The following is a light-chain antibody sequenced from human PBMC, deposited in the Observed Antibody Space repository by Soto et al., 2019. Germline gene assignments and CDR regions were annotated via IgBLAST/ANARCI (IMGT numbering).Light chain of an antibody. CDR3: QQYNSYWT. J-gene: IGKJ1*01. Sequence: DIQMTQSPSTLSASVGDRVSITCRASQTIGSWLAWYQQKPGKAPKLLIFDASTLESGVPSRFSGSGSGTEFTLTISSLQPDDFANYYCQQYNSYWTFGQGTNVEIK. V-gene: IGKV1-5*01. CDR2: DAS. CDR1: QTIGSW.